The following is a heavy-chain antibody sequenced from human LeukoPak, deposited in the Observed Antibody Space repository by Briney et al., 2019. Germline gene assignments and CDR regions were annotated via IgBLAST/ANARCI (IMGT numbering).Heavy chain of an antibody. CDR2: IKQDGSEK. D-gene: IGHD6-19*01. Sequence: GGSLRLSCAASGFTFSSYSMNWVRQAPGKGLEWVANIKQDGSEKYYVDSVKGRFTISRDNAKNSLYLQMNSLRAEDTAVYYCARDLLAVADFDYWGQGTLVTVSS. CDR1: GFTFSSYS. J-gene: IGHJ4*02. V-gene: IGHV3-7*01. CDR3: ARDLLAVADFDY.